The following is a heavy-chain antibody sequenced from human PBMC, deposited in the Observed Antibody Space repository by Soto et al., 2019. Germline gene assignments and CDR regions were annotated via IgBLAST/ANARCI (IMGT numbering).Heavy chain of an antibody. CDR1: GDRVSGNSAA. Sequence: SQTLSLTCAISGDRVSGNSAACNWIRQSPSRGLEWLGRTYYRSNWYNDYAVSVKSRITVTPDTSKNQFSLHLNSVTPEDTAAYYCAREFPYYERSDSYFDYWGQGALVTVSS. V-gene: IGHV6-1*01. CDR3: AREFPYYERSDSYFDY. D-gene: IGHD3-16*01. CDR2: TYYRSNWYN. J-gene: IGHJ4*02.